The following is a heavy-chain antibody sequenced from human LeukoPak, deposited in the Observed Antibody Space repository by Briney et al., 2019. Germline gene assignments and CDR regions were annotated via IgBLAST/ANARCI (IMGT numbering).Heavy chain of an antibody. J-gene: IGHJ6*02. CDR3: AKALRTDGYNYEKGLDV. Sequence: QPGGSLRLSCAASGFTFSSYWMHWVRQAPGKGLVWVSRINSDGSSTSYADSVKGRFTISRDNSKNTLFLHMSSLRVEDTAVYYCAKALRTDGYNYEKGLDVWGQGTTVTVSS. CDR1: GFTFSSYW. CDR2: INSDGSST. V-gene: IGHV3-74*01. D-gene: IGHD5-24*01.